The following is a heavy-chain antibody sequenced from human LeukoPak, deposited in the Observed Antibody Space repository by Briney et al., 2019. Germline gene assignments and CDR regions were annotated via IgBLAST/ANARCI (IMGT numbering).Heavy chain of an antibody. Sequence: PVGSLRLSCAASGFTFSSYSMNWVRQAPGKGLEWVSSISSSSSYIYYADSVKGRFTISRDNAKNSLYLQMNSLRAEDTAVYYCARDGEITIFGVGDFDYWGQGTLVTVSS. V-gene: IGHV3-21*01. CDR2: ISSSSSYI. D-gene: IGHD3-3*01. CDR3: ARDGEITIFGVGDFDY. CDR1: GFTFSSYS. J-gene: IGHJ4*02.